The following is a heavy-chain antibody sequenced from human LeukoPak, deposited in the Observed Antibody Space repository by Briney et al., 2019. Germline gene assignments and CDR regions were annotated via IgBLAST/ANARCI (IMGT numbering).Heavy chain of an antibody. Sequence: ASVKVSCKASGYTFTGYYMLWVRQAPGQGLEWMGWINPNSGGTNYAQKFQGRVTMTRDTSISTAYMELSRLRSDDTAVYYCARELRGTDGAFDIWGQGTMVTVSS. CDR2: INPNSGGT. J-gene: IGHJ3*02. D-gene: IGHD2-15*01. CDR1: GYTFTGYY. CDR3: ARELRGTDGAFDI. V-gene: IGHV1-2*02.